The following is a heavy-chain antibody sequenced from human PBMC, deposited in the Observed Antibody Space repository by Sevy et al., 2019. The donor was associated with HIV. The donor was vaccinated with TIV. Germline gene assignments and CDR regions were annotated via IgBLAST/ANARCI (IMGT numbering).Heavy chain of an antibody. CDR1: GFTFSSYA. D-gene: IGHD3-9*01. CDR3: AREVLRYFARPGGAPRDYYYGMDV. CDR2: ISYDGGNK. V-gene: IGHV3-30*04. J-gene: IGHJ6*02. Sequence: GGSLRLSCAASGFTFSSYAMHWVRQAPGKGLEWVAVISYDGGNKYYAASVKGRFTISRDNSKNTLYLQMNSLRAEDTAVYYCAREVLRYFARPGGAPRDYYYGMDVWGQGTTVTVSS.